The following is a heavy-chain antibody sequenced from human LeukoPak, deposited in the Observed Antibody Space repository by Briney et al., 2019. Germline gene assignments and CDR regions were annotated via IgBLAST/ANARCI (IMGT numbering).Heavy chain of an antibody. CDR1: GFTFNSYA. D-gene: IGHD1-26*01. J-gene: IGHJ6*03. CDR3: ARARGWEPNYYYYYMDV. CDR2: IWYDGSNK. V-gene: IGHV3-33*07. Sequence: GGSLRLSRIPSGFTFNSYAMFWVRQAPGKGLEWVSLIWYDGSNKYYADSVKGRFTISRDNSKNTLYLQMNSLRAEDTAVYYCARARGWEPNYYYYYMDVWGKGTTVTVSS.